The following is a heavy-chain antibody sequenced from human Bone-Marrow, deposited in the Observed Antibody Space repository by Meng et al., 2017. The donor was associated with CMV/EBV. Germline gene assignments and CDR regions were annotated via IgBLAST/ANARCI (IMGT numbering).Heavy chain of an antibody. V-gene: IGHV3-9*01. Sequence: GGSLRLSCAASGFTFDDYAMHWVRQAPGKGLEWISGISWSSSTMGYADSVKGRFPISRDNAKSSLNLHMNSLRDEDTALYFCAKGPSPGYSSSWFDDWGPGTLVTGSS. CDR1: GFTFDDYA. CDR3: AKGPSPGYSSSWFDD. J-gene: IGHJ5*02. CDR2: ISWSSSTM. D-gene: IGHD6-13*01.